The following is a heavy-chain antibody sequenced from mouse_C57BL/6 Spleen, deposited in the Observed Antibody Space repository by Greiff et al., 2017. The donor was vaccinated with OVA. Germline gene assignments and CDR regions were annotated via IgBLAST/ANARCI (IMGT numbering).Heavy chain of an antibody. D-gene: IGHD2-1*01. V-gene: IGHV1-18*01. CDR3: ARWEDLPFAY. J-gene: IGHJ3*01. CDR2: INPNNGGT. Sequence: EVQLQQSGPELVKPGASVKTPCKASGYTFTDYNMDWVKQSHGKSLEWIGDINPNNGGTIYNQKFKGKATLTVDKSSSTAYMELRSLTSEDTAVYYCARWEDLPFAYWGQGTLVTVSA. CDR1: GYTFTDYN.